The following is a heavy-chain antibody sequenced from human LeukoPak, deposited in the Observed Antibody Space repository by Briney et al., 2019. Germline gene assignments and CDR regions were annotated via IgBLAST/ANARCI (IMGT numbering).Heavy chain of an antibody. J-gene: IGHJ6*03. CDR1: GGTFSSYT. D-gene: IGHD2-2*01. Sequence: SVKVSCKASGGTFSSYTISWVRQAPGQGLEWMGRIIPILGIANYAQKFQGRVTVTADKSTSTAYMELSSLRSEDTAVYYCARGYQLPSYYYYYMDVWGKGTTVTVSS. CDR2: IIPILGIA. V-gene: IGHV1-69*02. CDR3: ARGYQLPSYYYYYMDV.